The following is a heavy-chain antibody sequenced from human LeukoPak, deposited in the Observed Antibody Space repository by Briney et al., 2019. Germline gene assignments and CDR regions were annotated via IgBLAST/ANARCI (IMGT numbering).Heavy chain of an antibody. CDR3: ARESLVHWNYGSDP. Sequence: SETLSLTCTVSGGSISSSSYYWGWIRQPPGKGLEWIGSIYYSGSTYYNPSLKSRVTISVDTSKNQFSLKLSSVTAADTAVYYCARESLVHWNYGSDPWGQGTLVTVSS. D-gene: IGHD1-7*01. V-gene: IGHV4-39*07. J-gene: IGHJ5*02. CDR1: GGSISSSSYY. CDR2: IYYSGST.